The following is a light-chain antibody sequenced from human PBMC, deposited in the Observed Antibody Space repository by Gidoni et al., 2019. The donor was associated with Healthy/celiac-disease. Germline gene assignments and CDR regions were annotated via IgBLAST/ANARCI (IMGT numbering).Light chain of an antibody. J-gene: IGLJ2*01. CDR2: GKN. Sequence: SSEMTQDPAVSGPCEQTVRITCQGDSLRSYYASWYQQKPGQAPVLVIYGKNNRPSGIPDRFSGPSSGNTASLTITGAQAEDEAYYYCNSRDSSGNHVVFGGGTKLTVL. V-gene: IGLV3-19*01. CDR3: NSRDSSGNHVV. CDR1: SLRSYY.